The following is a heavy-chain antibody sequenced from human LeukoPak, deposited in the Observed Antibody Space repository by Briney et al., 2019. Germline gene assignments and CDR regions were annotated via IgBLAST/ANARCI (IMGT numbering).Heavy chain of an antibody. CDR1: GGSISSYY. V-gene: IGHV4-59*01. CDR2: IYYSGST. Sequence: PSETLSLTYTVSGGSISSYYWSWIRQPPRKGLEWIGYIYYSGSTNYNPSLKSRVTISVDTYKNQSTLKLSSVTAADAAVYYCARYCSGGSCYPYWGQGTLVTVSS. CDR3: ARYCSGGSCYPY. D-gene: IGHD2-15*01. J-gene: IGHJ4*02.